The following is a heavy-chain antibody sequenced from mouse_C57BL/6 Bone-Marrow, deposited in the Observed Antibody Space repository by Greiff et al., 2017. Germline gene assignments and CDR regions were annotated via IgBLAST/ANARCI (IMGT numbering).Heavy chain of an antibody. Sequence: EVKLQESGPGLVKPSQSLSLTCSVTGYSITSGYYWNWIRQSPGNKLEWMGYIRYDGSNNYNPSLKNRISITLDTPKTQSFLKLNSVTTEDTATYYCARRGLLRPCFDYWGQGTTLTVSS. CDR2: IRYDGSN. CDR3: ARRGLLRPCFDY. J-gene: IGHJ2*01. V-gene: IGHV3-6*01. D-gene: IGHD1-2*01. CDR1: GYSITSGYY.